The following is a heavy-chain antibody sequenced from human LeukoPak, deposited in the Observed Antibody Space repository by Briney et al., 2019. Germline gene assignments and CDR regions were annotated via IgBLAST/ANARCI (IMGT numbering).Heavy chain of an antibody. D-gene: IGHD6-19*01. CDR1: GGSISSYY. CDR3: ARERGTSGWSGWYYFDY. Sequence: SETLSLTCTVSGGSISSYYWSWIRQPAGKGLEWIGRIYTSGSTNYNPSLKSRVTMSVDTSKNQFSLKLSSVTAADTAVYYCARERGTSGWSGWYYFDYWGQGTLVTVSS. CDR2: IYTSGST. J-gene: IGHJ4*02. V-gene: IGHV4-4*07.